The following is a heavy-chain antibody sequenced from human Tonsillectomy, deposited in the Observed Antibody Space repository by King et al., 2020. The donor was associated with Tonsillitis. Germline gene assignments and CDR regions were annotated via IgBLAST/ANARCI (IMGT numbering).Heavy chain of an antibody. CDR2: ISWNSGSI. D-gene: IGHD3-22*01. CDR3: AKDSNMIAISSFDY. CDR1: GFTFNDYA. V-gene: IGHV3-9*01. J-gene: IGHJ4*02. Sequence: QLVQSGGGLVQPGRSLRLSCAASGFTFNDYAMHWVRHAPGKGLEWVSGISWNSGSIGYTDSVKGRFTISRDNAKNSLYLQMNSLRAEDTALYYCAKDSNMIAISSFDYWGQGTLVTVSS.